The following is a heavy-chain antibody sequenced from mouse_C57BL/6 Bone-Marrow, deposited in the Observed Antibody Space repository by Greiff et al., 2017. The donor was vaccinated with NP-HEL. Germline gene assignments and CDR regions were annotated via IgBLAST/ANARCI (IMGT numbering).Heavy chain of an antibody. CDR2: ISSGSSTI. V-gene: IGHV5-17*01. D-gene: IGHD2-4*01. J-gene: IGHJ4*01. CDR1: GFTFSDYG. CDR3: ARYDYGLWMDY. Sequence: EVQRVESGGGLVKPGGSLKLSCAASGFTFSDYGMHWVRQAPEKGLEWVAYISSGSSTIYYADTVKGRFTISRDNAKNTLFLQMTSLRSEDTAMYYCARYDYGLWMDYWGQGTSVTVSS.